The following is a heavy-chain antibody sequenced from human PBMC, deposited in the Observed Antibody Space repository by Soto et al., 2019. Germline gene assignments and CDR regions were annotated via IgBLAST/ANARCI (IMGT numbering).Heavy chain of an antibody. Sequence: EVQLVESGGCLVQPGGSLRLSCAASGFTFTTYWMSWVRQAPGKGLEWVANIKQDGSEKYYVDSVKGRFTISRDNAKNSLYLQMNSLRAEDTALYYCARVYPGSGWPYHYYGMDVWGQGTTVTVSS. V-gene: IGHV3-7*01. CDR1: GFTFTTYW. J-gene: IGHJ6*02. CDR2: IKQDGSEK. CDR3: ARVYPGSGWPYHYYGMDV. D-gene: IGHD6-19*01.